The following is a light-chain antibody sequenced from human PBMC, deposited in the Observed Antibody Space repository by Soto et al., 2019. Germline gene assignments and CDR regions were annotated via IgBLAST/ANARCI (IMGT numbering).Light chain of an antibody. J-gene: IGLJ1*01. V-gene: IGLV1-40*01. CDR3: QSYDSSLSGYV. CDR1: SSNIGSVYA. Sequence: QSVLTQPPSVSGAPGQRVTISCTGDSSNIGSVYAVHWYQQLPGAAPKLLIYANTNRPSGVPDRFSGSKSGTSASLAISGLQAEDEADYYCQSYDSSLSGYVFGTGTKSPS. CDR2: ANT.